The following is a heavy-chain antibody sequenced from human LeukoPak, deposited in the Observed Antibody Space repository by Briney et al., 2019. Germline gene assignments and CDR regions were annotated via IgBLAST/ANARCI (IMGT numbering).Heavy chain of an antibody. CDR1: GFTFDSYS. V-gene: IGHV3-21*01. CDR2: ISSSSSSI. D-gene: IGHD3-22*01. Sequence: GGPLRLSCAASGFTFDSYSMNWVRQAPGKGLEWVSSISSSSSSIYYADSVKGRFTISRDNAKNSLYLQMNSLRAEDTAVYYCARGPTMKMDVWGKGTTVTVSS. CDR3: ARGPTMKMDV. J-gene: IGHJ6*04.